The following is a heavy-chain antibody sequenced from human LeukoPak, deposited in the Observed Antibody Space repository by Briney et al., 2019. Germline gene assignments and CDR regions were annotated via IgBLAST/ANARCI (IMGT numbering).Heavy chain of an antibody. J-gene: IGHJ4*02. V-gene: IGHV3-7*01. CDR2: IKQDGSEK. CDR3: ARDKIVGATHFDY. D-gene: IGHD1-26*01. CDR1: GFTFSSYW. Sequence: PGGSLRLSCAASGFTFSSYWMSWVRQAPGKGLDWVANIKQDGSEKYYVDSVKGRFTISRDNAKNSRYLQMNSLRAEDTAVYYCARDKIVGATHFDYWGQGTLVTVSS.